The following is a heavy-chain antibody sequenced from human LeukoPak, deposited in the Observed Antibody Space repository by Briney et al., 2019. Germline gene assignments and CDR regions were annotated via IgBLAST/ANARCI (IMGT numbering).Heavy chain of an antibody. CDR2: IRNDGGNE. D-gene: IGHD3-16*02. J-gene: IGHJ3*02. Sequence: GGSLRLSCAASGFTFSSYSMHWGREAPGKGLEWVTFIRNDGGNEYYADSVMGGFTISRDNSKNPLYLQMNSLRAEDTAVYYCAKGYLTEAFDIWGQGTMVTVSS. V-gene: IGHV3-30*02. CDR1: GFTFSSYS. CDR3: AKGYLTEAFDI.